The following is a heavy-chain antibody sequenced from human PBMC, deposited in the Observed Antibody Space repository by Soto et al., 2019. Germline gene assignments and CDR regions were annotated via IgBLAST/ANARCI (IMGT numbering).Heavy chain of an antibody. CDR2: ISAYNGKT. CDR1: GYTFTSYG. D-gene: IGHD5-12*01. CDR3: ARGGDVNYYHGMDV. Sequence: QVQLVQSGGEVKKPGASVKLSWTASGYTFTSYGISWVRQAPEQGLEWMGWISAYNGKTNYAQNVQGRVTMTTDTSTRTAYMDLRSLRSDDTAVYYCARGGDVNYYHGMDVWGQGTTVTVSS. J-gene: IGHJ6*02. V-gene: IGHV1-18*01.